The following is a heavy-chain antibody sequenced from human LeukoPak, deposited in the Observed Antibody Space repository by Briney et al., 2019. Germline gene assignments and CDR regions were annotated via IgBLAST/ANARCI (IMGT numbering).Heavy chain of an antibody. CDR3: ARLISTSSSRFSDY. J-gene: IGHJ4*02. D-gene: IGHD6-6*01. CDR2: ISISGENT. CDR1: GFTFSSYA. Sequence: GGSLRLSCAASGFTFSSYAMSWVRQALGKGLEWVSGISISGENTYYADSVKGRFTISRDTSRNTLYLQMHSLRAEDTAVYYCARLISTSSSRFSDYWGQGTLVTVSS. V-gene: IGHV3-23*01.